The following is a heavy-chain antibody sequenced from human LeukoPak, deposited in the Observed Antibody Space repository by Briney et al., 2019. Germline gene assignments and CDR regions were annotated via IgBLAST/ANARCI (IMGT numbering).Heavy chain of an antibody. CDR3: AKVRRGSYWDPSFGY. CDR1: GFTFDDYA. Sequence: GGSLRLSCAASGFTFDDYAMHWVRQAPGKGLEWVSGISWNSGSIGYADSVKGRFTISRDNAKNSLYLQMNSLRAEDTALYYCAKVRRGSYWDPSFGYWGQGTLVTVSS. D-gene: IGHD1-26*01. J-gene: IGHJ4*02. CDR2: ISWNSGSI. V-gene: IGHV3-9*01.